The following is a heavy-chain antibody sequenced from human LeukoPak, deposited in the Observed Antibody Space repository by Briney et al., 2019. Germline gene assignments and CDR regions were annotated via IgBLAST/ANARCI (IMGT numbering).Heavy chain of an antibody. V-gene: IGHV4-34*01. D-gene: IGHD3-3*01. J-gene: IGHJ4*02. CDR2: INHSGST. CDR3: ARVQGFFQWLLYYFDY. CDR1: GGSFSGYY. Sequence: PSETLSLTCAVYGGSFSGYYWSWIRQPPGKGLEWIGEINHSGSTNYNPSLKSRVTISVDTSKNQFSLKLSSVTAADTAVYYCARVQGFFQWLLYYFDYWGQGTLVTVSS.